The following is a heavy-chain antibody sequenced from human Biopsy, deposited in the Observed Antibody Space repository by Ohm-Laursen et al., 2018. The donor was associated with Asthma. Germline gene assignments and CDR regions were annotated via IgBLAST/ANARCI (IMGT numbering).Heavy chain of an antibody. Sequence: GSSVKVSCNTSGYTFNSAGITWVRQAPGQGLEWMGWISVYNSNTKVAQKLQDRVTMITDTSTSTAYMELRSLRSDDTAVYFCARAVDYSHYYGIDVWGQGTTVTVS. D-gene: IGHD3-10*01. V-gene: IGHV1-18*01. CDR1: GYTFNSAG. J-gene: IGHJ6*02. CDR2: ISVYNSNT. CDR3: ARAVDYSHYYGIDV.